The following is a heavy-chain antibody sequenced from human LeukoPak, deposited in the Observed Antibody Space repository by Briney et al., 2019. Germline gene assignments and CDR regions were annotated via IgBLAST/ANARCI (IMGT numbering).Heavy chain of an antibody. Sequence: SGGSLRLSCAASGFTFSNYGMHWVRQVPGKGLEWVAAIWFDGIRKYYADSVKGRLTISRDNSTNTLYLQMNSLRAEDTAVYYCARDLEDSSPFGAFDMWGQGTMVTVSS. CDR3: ARDLEDSSPFGAFDM. V-gene: IGHV3-33*01. D-gene: IGHD3-22*01. J-gene: IGHJ3*02. CDR2: IWFDGIRK. CDR1: GFTFSNYG.